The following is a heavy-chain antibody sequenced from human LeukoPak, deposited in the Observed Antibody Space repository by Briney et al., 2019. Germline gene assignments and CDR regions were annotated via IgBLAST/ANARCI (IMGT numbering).Heavy chain of an antibody. CDR1: GGTFSSYA. J-gene: IGHJ4*02. CDR2: ITPIFGTA. Sequence: SVKVSCKASGGTFSSYAISWVRQAPGQGLEWMGGITPIFGTANYAQKFQGRVTITADKSTSTAYMELSSLRSEDTAVYYCARVRSLRYFDWPYDYWGQGTLVTVSS. V-gene: IGHV1-69*06. CDR3: ARVRSLRYFDWPYDY. D-gene: IGHD3-9*01.